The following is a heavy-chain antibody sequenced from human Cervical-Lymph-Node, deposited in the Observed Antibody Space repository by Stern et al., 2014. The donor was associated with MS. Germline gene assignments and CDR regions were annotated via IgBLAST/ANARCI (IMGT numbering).Heavy chain of an antibody. CDR2: IIAIIGTT. CDR1: GGTLSSNT. V-gene: IGHV1-69*01. CDR3: ARVIGDGYDSLDD. Sequence: QMQLVQSGAEVRKPGSSVKVSCKVSGGTLSSNTIVWVRPAPGQGLQWMGGIIAIIGTTDYAQKFHDRVTITADESTNTVYMEVTSLTSEDTAVYYCARVIGDGYDSLDDWGQGTLVTVSS. D-gene: IGHD5-24*01. J-gene: IGHJ4*02.